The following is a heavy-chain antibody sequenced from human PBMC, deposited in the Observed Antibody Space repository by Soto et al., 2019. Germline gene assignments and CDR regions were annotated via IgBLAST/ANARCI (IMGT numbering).Heavy chain of an antibody. D-gene: IGHD2-2*01. CDR3: ARVPDY. CDR2: ISAYNGNT. V-gene: IGHV1-18*01. J-gene: IGHJ4*02. CDR1: GYTFTSYG. Sequence: ASVKVSCKASGYTFTSYGISWVRQAPGQGLERMGWISAYNGNTNYAQKLQGRVTMTTDTSTSTAYMELSSVTAADTAVYYCARVPDYWGQGILVTVSS.